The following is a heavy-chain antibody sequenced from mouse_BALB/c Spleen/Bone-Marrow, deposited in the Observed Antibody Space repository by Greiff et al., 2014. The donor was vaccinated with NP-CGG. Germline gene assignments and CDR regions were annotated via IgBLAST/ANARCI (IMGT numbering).Heavy chain of an antibody. V-gene: IGHV1S132*01. CDR3: ARRGYGYLDY. D-gene: IGHD2-10*02. Sequence: LVEPGASVKLSCKTSGYTFTSYWIQWVKQRPGQGLGWIGEIFPGTVTPYYNEKFKGKATLTIDTSSSTASMQLSSLTSEDSAVYFCARRGYGYLDYWGQGTTLTVSS. CDR2: IFPGTVTP. CDR1: GYTFTSYW. J-gene: IGHJ2*01.